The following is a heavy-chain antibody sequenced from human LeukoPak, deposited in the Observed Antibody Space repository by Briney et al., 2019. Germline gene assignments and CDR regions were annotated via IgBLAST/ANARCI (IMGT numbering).Heavy chain of an antibody. CDR1: GYTFTSYD. CDR2: MNPNSGNT. Sequence: ASVKVSCKASGYTFTSYDINWVRQATGQGLEGMGWMNPNSGNTGYAQKFQGRVTITRNTSISTAYMELSSLRSEDTAVYYCARGAGRYCSGGSCYYYYYMDVWGKGTTVTVSS. CDR3: ARGAGRYCSGGSCYYYYYMDV. D-gene: IGHD2-15*01. V-gene: IGHV1-8*03. J-gene: IGHJ6*03.